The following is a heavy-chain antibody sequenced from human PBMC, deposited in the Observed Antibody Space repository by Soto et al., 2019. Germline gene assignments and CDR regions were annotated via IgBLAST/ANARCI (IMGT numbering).Heavy chain of an antibody. CDR2: INAYNGNR. CDR1: GYTFNTYG. D-gene: IGHD2-15*01. Sequence: QVHLVQSGPEVKKPGASVKVSCKASGYTFNTYGITWVRQAPGQGLAWMAWINAYNGNRIYAQNFQGRVTVTPDTSTSAAYMELMSLTSDGTAVEFCARYRDRVADIWGLGTMVTVSS. CDR3: ARYRDRVADI. V-gene: IGHV1-18*01. J-gene: IGHJ3*02.